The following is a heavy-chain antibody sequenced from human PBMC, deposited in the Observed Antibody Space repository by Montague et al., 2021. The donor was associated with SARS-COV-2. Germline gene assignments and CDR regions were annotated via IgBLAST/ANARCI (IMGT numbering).Heavy chain of an antibody. CDR1: GGSITNYY. D-gene: IGHD1-26*01. V-gene: IGHV4-59*12. CDR2: IYYSATT. Sequence: SETLSLTCTVSGGSITNYYWTWIRQSPGRGLEWIGYIYYSATTNYNPSLKSRVTMSTDTSKNQFSLSLSSVTAADSAVYYCARLRRGTYYVSFDPWGQGALVSVSS. CDR3: ARLRRGTYYVSFDP. J-gene: IGHJ5*02.